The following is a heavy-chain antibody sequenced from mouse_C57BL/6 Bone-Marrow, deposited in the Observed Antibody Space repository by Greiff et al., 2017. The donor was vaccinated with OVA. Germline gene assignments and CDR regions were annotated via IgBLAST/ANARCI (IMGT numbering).Heavy chain of an antibody. D-gene: IGHD1-1*01. CDR3: ARSLVVATDFDY. J-gene: IGHJ2*01. Sequence: VQLVESGAELARPGASVKVSCKASGYAFTNYLIEWVKQRPGQGLEWIGVINPGSGGTNYNEKFKGKATLTADKSSSTAYMQLISLTSEDSAVYFCARSLVVATDFDYWGQGTTLTVSS. CDR2: INPGSGGT. CDR1: GYAFTNYL. V-gene: IGHV1-54*01.